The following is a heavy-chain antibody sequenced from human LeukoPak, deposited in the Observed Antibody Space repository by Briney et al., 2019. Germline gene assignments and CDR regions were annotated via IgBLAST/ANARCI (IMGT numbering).Heavy chain of an antibody. V-gene: IGHV1-8*01. D-gene: IGHD1-26*01. CDR2: MNPNSGNT. J-gene: IGHJ3*02. CDR1: GYTFTSYD. Sequence: ASVKVSCKASGYTFTSYDINWVRQATGQGLEWMGWMNPNSGNTAYAQKFQGRVTMTRDTSISTAYMELSSLRSEDTAVYYCARDEGAKIAFAIWGQGTMVTVSS. CDR3: ARDEGAKIAFAI.